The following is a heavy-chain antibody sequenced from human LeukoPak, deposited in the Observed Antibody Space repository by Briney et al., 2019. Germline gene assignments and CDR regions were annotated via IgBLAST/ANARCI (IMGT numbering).Heavy chain of an antibody. CDR2: INHSGST. CDR1: GGSFSDYY. D-gene: IGHD2-15*01. J-gene: IGHJ4*02. CDR3: ARGGGGPRY. Sequence: PSETLSLTCAVYGGSFSDYYWSWIRQPPGKGLEWIGEINHSGSTNYNPSLKSRVTISVDTSKNQFSLKLSSVTAADTAVYYCARGGGGPRYWGQGTLVTVSS. V-gene: IGHV4-34*01.